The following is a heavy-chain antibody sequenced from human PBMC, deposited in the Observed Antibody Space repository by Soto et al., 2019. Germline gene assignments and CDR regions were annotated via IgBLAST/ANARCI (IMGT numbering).Heavy chain of an antibody. CDR3: ATIAVAADFDY. D-gene: IGHD6-19*01. Sequence: ASVKVSCKASGYTITGYYMHCVRQAPGQGLEWMGWINPNSGGTNYAQKFQGWVTMTRDTSISTAYMELSRLRSDDTAVYYCATIAVAADFDYWGQGTLVTVSS. CDR1: GYTITGYY. V-gene: IGHV1-2*04. CDR2: INPNSGGT. J-gene: IGHJ4*02.